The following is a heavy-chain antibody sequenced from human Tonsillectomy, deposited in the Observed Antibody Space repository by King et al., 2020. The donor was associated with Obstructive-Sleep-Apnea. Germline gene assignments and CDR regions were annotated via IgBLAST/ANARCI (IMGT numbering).Heavy chain of an antibody. D-gene: IGHD4-23*01. CDR1: GGSISSYY. CDR3: ARSHMSTVVTLGY. CDR2: IYYSGST. Sequence: VQLQESGPGLVKPSETLSLTCTVSGGSISSYYWSWIRQPPGKGLEGVGCIYYSGSTYSNPALKSRVTISVDTSKKQFSLKLSSVTAADTAVYYCARSHMSTVVTLGYWGQGTLVTVSA. J-gene: IGHJ4*02. V-gene: IGHV4-59*01.